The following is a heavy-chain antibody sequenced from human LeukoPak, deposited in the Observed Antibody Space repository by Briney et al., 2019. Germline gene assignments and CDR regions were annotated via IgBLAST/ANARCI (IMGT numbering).Heavy chain of an antibody. V-gene: IGHV4-4*07. J-gene: IGHJ5*02. CDR2: IYRSGST. CDR1: GGSIPNYY. Sequence: SETLSLTCTISGGSIPNYYWSWIRQPAGKGLEWIGRIYRSGSTHYNPSLESRVTMSVDTSKNQFSLKLSSVTAADTAVYYCARHHSSSWFWFDPWGQGTLVTVSS. D-gene: IGHD6-13*01. CDR3: ARHHSSSWFWFDP.